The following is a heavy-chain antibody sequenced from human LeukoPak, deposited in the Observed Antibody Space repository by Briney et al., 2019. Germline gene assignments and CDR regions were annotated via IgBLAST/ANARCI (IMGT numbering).Heavy chain of an antibody. D-gene: IGHD5-24*01. CDR1: GFTFDDYT. J-gene: IGHJ4*02. CDR2: ISWDGGST. CDR3: AKDMGATPGGMATDGVSFDY. V-gene: IGHV3-43*01. Sequence: GGSLRLSCAASGFTFDDYTMHWVRQAPGKGLEWVSLISWDGGSTYYADSVKGRFTISRDNSKNSLYLQMNSLRTEDTALYYCAKDMGATPGGMATDGVSFDYWGQGTLVTVSS.